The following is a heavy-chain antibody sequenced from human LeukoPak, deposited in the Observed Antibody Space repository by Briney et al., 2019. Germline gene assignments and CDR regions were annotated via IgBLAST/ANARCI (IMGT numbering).Heavy chain of an antibody. Sequence: SETLSLTCTVSGGSISSYYWSWIRQPAGKGLEWIGRIYTSGSTNYNPSLKSRVTMSVDTSKNQFSLKLSSVTAADTAVYYCARVIGLSSSGWLYYYYYGMDVWGQGTTVTVSS. D-gene: IGHD6-19*01. CDR3: ARVIGLSSSGWLYYYYYGMDV. CDR2: IYTSGST. V-gene: IGHV4-4*07. J-gene: IGHJ6*02. CDR1: GGSISSYY.